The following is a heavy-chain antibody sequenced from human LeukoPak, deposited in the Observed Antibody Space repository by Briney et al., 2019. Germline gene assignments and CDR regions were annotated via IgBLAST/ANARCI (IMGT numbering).Heavy chain of an antibody. Sequence: PGGSLRLSCAASGFTFSSYAMSWVRQAPGKGLEWVSAISGGGGSTYYADSVKGRFTISRDNSKNTLYLQMNSLRAEDTAVYYCAKINTALDYYDSSGPDYWGQGTLVTVSS. CDR3: AKINTALDYYDSSGPDY. J-gene: IGHJ4*02. D-gene: IGHD3-22*01. V-gene: IGHV3-23*01. CDR1: GFTFSSYA. CDR2: ISGGGGST.